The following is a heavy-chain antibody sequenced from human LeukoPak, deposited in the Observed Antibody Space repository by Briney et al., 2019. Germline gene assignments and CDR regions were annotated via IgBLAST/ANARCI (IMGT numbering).Heavy chain of an antibody. J-gene: IGHJ6*02. CDR3: ARAIAVAGEVYYYYGMDV. V-gene: IGHV1-69*13. Sequence: VASVKVSCKASGYTFTSYGISWVRQAPGQGLEWMGGIIPIFGTANYAQKFQGRVTITADESTSTAYMELSSLRSEDTAVYYCARAIAVAGEVYYYYGMDVWGQGTTVTVSS. CDR1: GYTFTSYG. D-gene: IGHD6-19*01. CDR2: IIPIFGTA.